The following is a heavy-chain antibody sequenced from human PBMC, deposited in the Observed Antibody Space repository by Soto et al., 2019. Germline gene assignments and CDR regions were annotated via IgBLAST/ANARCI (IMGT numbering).Heavy chain of an antibody. V-gene: IGHV3-33*01. D-gene: IGHD2-15*01. CDR2: IWYDGSNK. J-gene: IGHJ4*01. Sequence: GGSLRLSCAASGFTFSSYGMLWVRQAPGKGLEWVAVIWYDGSNKYYADSVKGRFTISRDNSKNTLYLQMNSLRDEDSAVYFFVRDRDLCRDRFLADLWGQGTLVTGSS. CDR3: VRDRDLCRDRFLADL. CDR1: GFTFSSYG.